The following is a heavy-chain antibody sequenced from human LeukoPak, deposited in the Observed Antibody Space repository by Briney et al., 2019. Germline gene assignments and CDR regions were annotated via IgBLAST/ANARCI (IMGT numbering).Heavy chain of an antibody. CDR2: IHYSGRT. CDR3: ARLVWLGESPGSWFDS. CDR1: GGSITSHS. J-gene: IGHJ5*01. V-gene: IGHV4-59*11. D-gene: IGHD3-10*01. Sequence: SETLSLTCSVSGGSITSHSWSWNRQPPGKGREWIGYIHYSGRTNYNPSLKSRVTISPDTSKNQLFLTLNSVTAADTAVYYWARLVWLGESPGSWFDSWGQGTLVTVSS.